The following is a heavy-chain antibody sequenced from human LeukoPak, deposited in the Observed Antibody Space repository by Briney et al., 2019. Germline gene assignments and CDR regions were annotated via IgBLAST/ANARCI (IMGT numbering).Heavy chain of an antibody. V-gene: IGHV1-2*02. Sequence: ASVKVSCKASGYTFTGYYMHWGRQAPGQGLEWMGWINPNSGGTNYAQKFQGRVTMTRDTSISTAYMELSRLRSDDTAVYYCARVPRRSGMIFDYWGQGTLVTVSS. J-gene: IGHJ4*02. CDR3: ARVPRRSGMIFDY. CDR1: GYTFTGYY. D-gene: IGHD1-14*01. CDR2: INPNSGGT.